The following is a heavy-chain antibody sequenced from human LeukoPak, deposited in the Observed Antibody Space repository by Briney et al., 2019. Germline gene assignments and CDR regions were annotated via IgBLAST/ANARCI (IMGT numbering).Heavy chain of an antibody. CDR1: GGSFSGYY. Sequence: PSETLSLTCAVYGGSFSGYYWSWIRQPPGKGLEWIGEINHSGSTNYNPSLKSRVTISVDTSKNQFSLKLSSVTAADTAVYYCAGHGGFGELTGPDQFYWGQGTWSPSPQ. V-gene: IGHV4-34*01. CDR2: INHSGST. D-gene: IGHD3-10*01. CDR3: AGHGGFGELTGPDQFY. J-gene: IGHJ4*02.